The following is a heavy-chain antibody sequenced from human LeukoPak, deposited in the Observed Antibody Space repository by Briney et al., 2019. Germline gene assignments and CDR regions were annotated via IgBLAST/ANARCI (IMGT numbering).Heavy chain of an antibody. D-gene: IGHD2-21*02. CDR2: IYYDGST. CDR3: TRHGLAYCGGDCSFDH. CDR1: GGSFSGYY. J-gene: IGHJ4*02. Sequence: PSETLSLTXAVYGGSFSGYYWSWIRQPPGKGLEWIGSIYYDGSTNYNPSLKSRVTISVDTSKNQFSLKLASVTAADTVMYYCTRHGLAYCGGDCSFDHWGQGTLVTVSS. V-gene: IGHV4-34*01.